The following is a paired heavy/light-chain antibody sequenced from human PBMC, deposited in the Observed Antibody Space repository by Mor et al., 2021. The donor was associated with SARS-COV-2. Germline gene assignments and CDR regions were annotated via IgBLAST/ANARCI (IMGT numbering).Light chain of an antibody. CDR1: QGVRNY. CDR2: AAS. CDR3: QQYSSYPLT. V-gene: IGKV1-16*01. Sequence: DIQMTQSPSSLSASVGDRVTITCRASQGVRNYLAWFQQKPGKAPKSLIYAASSLQSGVPSRFSGSGSGTDFTLTISSLQPEDFATYYCQQYSSYPLTFGPGTKVDIK. J-gene: IGKJ3*01.
Heavy chain of an antibody. Sequence: QLVQSGAEVKKPGSSVKVSCKASGGTFRTYAISWVRQAPGQGLEWMGGIIPMFGTANYAQKFQGRVTITADESTSTAYMELRSLRSEDTAVYYCGRDSRSYSGSYEVGYWGQGTLVTVSS. CDR2: IIPMFGTA. J-gene: IGHJ4*02. D-gene: IGHD1-26*01. V-gene: IGHV1-69*01. CDR1: GGTFRTYA. CDR3: GRDSRSYSGSYEVGY.